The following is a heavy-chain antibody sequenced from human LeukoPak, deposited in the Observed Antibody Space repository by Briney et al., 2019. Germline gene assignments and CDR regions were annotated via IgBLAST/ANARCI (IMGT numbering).Heavy chain of an antibody. Sequence: PGGSLRLSCAASRFTFNTYWMSWVRQAPGKGLEWVATIKGDGSEKYYVDPVKGRFTISRDNAKNSLYLQMNSLRAEDTAVYYCARSWGSTTSSDYWGQGTLVTVSS. D-gene: IGHD2/OR15-2a*01. CDR2: IKGDGSEK. CDR3: ARSWGSTTSSDY. CDR1: RFTFNTYW. J-gene: IGHJ4*02. V-gene: IGHV3-7*03.